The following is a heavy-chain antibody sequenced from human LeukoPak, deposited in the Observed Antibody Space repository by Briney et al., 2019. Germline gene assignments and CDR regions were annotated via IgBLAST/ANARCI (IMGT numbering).Heavy chain of an antibody. CDR1: GYTFTSYG. CDR2: ISAYNGNT. D-gene: IGHD3-3*01. V-gene: IGHV1-18*01. J-gene: IGHJ5*02. Sequence: GASVKVSCKASGYTFTSYGISWVRQAPGQGLEWMGWISAYNGNTNYAQKFQGRVTITRDTSASTAYMELSSLRSEDTAVYYCARDNDFWSAPSWFDPWGQGTLVTVSS. CDR3: ARDNDFWSAPSWFDP.